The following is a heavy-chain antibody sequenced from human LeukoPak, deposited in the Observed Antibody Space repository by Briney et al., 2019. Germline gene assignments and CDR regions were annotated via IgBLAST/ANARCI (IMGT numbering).Heavy chain of an antibody. J-gene: IGHJ4*02. CDR1: GYTFTAYY. D-gene: IGHD5-12*01. CDR3: ARGGGYDALYY. Sequence: ASVKVSCKASGYTFTAYYMHWGRQAPGQGLEWLGWINPNSGGTNYAQKFQGRVTMTRDTSISTTYMELSRLRSDDTAVYYCARGGGYDALYYWGQGSLVTVAS. CDR2: INPNSGGT. V-gene: IGHV1-2*02.